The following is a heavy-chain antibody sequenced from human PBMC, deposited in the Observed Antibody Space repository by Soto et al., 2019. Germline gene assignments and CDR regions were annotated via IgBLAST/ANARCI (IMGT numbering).Heavy chain of an antibody. V-gene: IGHV6-1*01. CDR1: GDSVSSNSAA. CDR3: AREGTEIVVVGYYYYGMDV. CDR2: TYYRSKWYN. J-gene: IGHJ6*02. D-gene: IGHD3-22*01. Sequence: SQTLSLTCAISGDSVSSNSAAWNWIRQSPSRGLEWLGRTYYRSKWYNDYAVSVKSRITINPDTSKNQFSLQLNSVTPEDTAVYYCAREGTEIVVVGYYYYGMDVCGQGTTVTVSS.